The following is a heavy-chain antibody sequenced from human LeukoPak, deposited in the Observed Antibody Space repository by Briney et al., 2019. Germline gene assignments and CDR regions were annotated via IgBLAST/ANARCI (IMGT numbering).Heavy chain of an antibody. V-gene: IGHV3-21*01. D-gene: IGHD3-3*01. CDR2: ISSSSSYI. Sequence: GSLRLSCAASGFTFSSYSMNWVRQAPGKGLEWVSSISSSSSYIYYADSVKGRFTISRDNAKNSLYLQMNSLRAEDTAVYYCARDSLTGDDFWSGYSYNWFDPWGQGTLVTVSS. CDR3: ARDSLTGDDFWSGYSYNWFDP. J-gene: IGHJ5*02. CDR1: GFTFSSYS.